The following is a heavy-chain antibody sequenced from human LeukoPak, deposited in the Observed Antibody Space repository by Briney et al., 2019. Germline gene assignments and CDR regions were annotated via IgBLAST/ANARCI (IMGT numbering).Heavy chain of an antibody. J-gene: IGHJ4*02. CDR3: AREGDGYNSPFDY. V-gene: IGHV3-21*01. D-gene: IGHD5-24*01. CDR1: GFTFSSYS. CDR2: ISSSSSYI. Sequence: GGSLRLSCAASGFTFSSYSMNWVRQAPGKGLEWVSSISSSSSYIYYADSVKGRFTISRDNAKNSLYLQMNSLRAEDTAVYYCAREGDGYNSPFDYWGQGTLVTVS.